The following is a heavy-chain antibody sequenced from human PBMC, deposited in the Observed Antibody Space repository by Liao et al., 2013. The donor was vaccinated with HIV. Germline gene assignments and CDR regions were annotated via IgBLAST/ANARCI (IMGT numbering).Heavy chain of an antibody. CDR1: GDSISNSNYY. CDR2: VFYSGTT. D-gene: IGHD3-16*01. CDR3: ARGFRLRLGLVDY. V-gene: IGHV4-39*07. J-gene: IGHJ4*02. Sequence: QLQLQESGPGLVKPSETLSLTCSVSGDSISNSNYYWGWIRQPPGKGLEWIGSVFYSGTTYDNPSLKSRLTMSVDTSKNQLSLKLSSVTAADTAVYYCARGFRLRLGLVDYWGQGTLVTVSS.